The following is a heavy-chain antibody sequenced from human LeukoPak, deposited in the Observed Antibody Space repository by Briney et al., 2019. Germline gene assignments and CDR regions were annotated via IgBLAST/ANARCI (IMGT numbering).Heavy chain of an antibody. J-gene: IGHJ3*01. CDR3: ARDRNDYGVPDAFYF. CDR1: GFTFSHYA. CDR2: ITSVSTYE. Sequence: GGSLRLSCAASGFTFSHYAMNWVRQAPGKGLEWVASITSVSTYEFYADSARGRFAISRDNHKNSLTLQMSSLTADETAVYYCARDRNDYGVPDAFYFCGQRTLVSVSS. V-gene: IGHV3-21*01. D-gene: IGHD4-17*01.